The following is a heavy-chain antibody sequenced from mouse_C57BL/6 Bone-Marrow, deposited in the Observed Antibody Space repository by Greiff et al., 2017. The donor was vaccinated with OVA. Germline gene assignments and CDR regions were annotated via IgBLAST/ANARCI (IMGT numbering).Heavy chain of an antibody. D-gene: IGHD1-1*01. Sequence: EVQLVESGGGLVKPGGSLKLSCAASGFTFSSYAMSWVRQTPEKRLEWVATISDGGSYTYYPDNVKGRFTISRDNAKNNLYLQMSHLKSEDTAMYYCARGDYGSSYFYYAMDYWGQGTSVTVSS. CDR2: ISDGGSYT. V-gene: IGHV5-4*01. CDR3: ARGDYGSSYFYYAMDY. CDR1: GFTFSSYA. J-gene: IGHJ4*01.